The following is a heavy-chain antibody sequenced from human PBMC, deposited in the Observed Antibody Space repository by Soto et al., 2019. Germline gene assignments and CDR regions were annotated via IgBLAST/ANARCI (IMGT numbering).Heavy chain of an antibody. D-gene: IGHD3-22*01. CDR1: GYTFTSYG. CDR3: ARDGGYYYDSSGIFDY. V-gene: IGHV1-18*01. CDR2: ISAYNGNT. J-gene: IGHJ4*02. Sequence: ASVKVSCKASGYTFTSYGISWVRQAPGQGLEWMGWISAYNGNTNYAQKLQGRVTMTTDTSTSTAYMELRSLRSDDTAVYYCARDGGYYYDSSGIFDYWGQGTLVTVYS.